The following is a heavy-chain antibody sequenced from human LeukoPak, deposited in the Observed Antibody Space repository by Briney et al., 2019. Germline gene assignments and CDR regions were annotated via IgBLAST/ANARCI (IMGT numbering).Heavy chain of an antibody. J-gene: IGHJ5*02. CDR1: GYTFTGYY. V-gene: IGHV1-2*02. CDR3: AREGAYLGNWNDGWFDP. D-gene: IGHD1-1*01. CDR2: INPNSGGT. Sequence: ASVKVSCKASGYTFTGYYMHWVRQAPGQGLEWMGWINPNSGGTNYAQKFQGRVTMTRDTSISTAYMELRSLRSDDTAVYYCAREGAYLGNWNDGWFDPWGQGTLVTVSS.